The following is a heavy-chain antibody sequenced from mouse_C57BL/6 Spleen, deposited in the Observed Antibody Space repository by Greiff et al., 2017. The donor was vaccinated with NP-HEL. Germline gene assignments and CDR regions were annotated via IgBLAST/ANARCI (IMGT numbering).Heavy chain of an antibody. CDR1: GYSITSGYY. CDR3: ASPPTGPYWYFDV. Sequence: EVHLVESGPGLVKPSQSLSLTCSVTGYSITSGYYWNWIRQFPGNKLEWMGYISYDGSNNYNPSLKNRISITRDTSKNQFFLKLNSVTTEDTATYYCASPPTGPYWYFDVWGTGTTVTVSS. J-gene: IGHJ1*03. V-gene: IGHV3-6*01. D-gene: IGHD4-1*02. CDR2: ISYDGSN.